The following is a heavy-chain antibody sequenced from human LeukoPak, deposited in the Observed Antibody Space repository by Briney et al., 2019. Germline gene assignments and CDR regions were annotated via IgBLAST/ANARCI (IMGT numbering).Heavy chain of an antibody. Sequence: GGSLRLSCAASGFTFSSYWMHWVRQAPGKGLEWVSVISSGGSTAYADSVKGRFTISRDDSKNTAYLQMNSLKTEDTAVYYCTRLGAVADDYWGQGTLVTVSS. V-gene: IGHV3-66*04. CDR1: GFTFSSYW. D-gene: IGHD6-19*01. J-gene: IGHJ4*02. CDR2: ISSGGST. CDR3: TRLGAVADDY.